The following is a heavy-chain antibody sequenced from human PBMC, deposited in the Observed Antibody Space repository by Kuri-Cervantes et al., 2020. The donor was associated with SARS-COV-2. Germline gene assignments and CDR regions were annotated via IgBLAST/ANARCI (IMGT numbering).Heavy chain of an antibody. CDR2: IYYSGST. J-gene: IGHJ3*02. Sequence: LRLSCTVSGGSISSGDYYWSWIRQPPGKGLEWIGYIYYSGSTYYNPSLKSRVTISVDTSKNQFSLKLSSVTAADTAVYYCARRGAGRSSAAFDIWGQGTMVTVSS. D-gene: IGHD3-10*01. CDR3: ARRGAGRSSAAFDI. CDR1: GGSISSGDYY. V-gene: IGHV4-30-4*08.